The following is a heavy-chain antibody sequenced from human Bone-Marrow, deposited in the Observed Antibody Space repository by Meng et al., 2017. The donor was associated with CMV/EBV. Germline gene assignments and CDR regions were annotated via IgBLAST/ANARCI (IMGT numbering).Heavy chain of an antibody. Sequence: SETLSLTCAVYGGSFSGYYWSWIRQPPGKGLEWIGEINHSGSTNYNPPLKSRVTISVDTSKNQFSLKLSSVTAADTAVYYCASLPVQVVPAAEWGGWFDPWGQGTRVTVSS. CDR2: INHSGST. CDR3: ASLPVQVVPAAEWGGWFDP. D-gene: IGHD2-2*01. V-gene: IGHV4-34*01. J-gene: IGHJ5*02. CDR1: GGSFSGYY.